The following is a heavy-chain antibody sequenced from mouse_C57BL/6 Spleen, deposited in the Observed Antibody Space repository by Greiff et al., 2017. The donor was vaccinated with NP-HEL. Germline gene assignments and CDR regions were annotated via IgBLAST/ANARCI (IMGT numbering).Heavy chain of an antibody. CDR1: GYTFTSYW. V-gene: IGHV1-74*01. Sequence: VQLQQPGAELVKPGASVKVSCKASGYTFTSYWMHWVKQRPGQGLEWIGRIHPSDSDTNYNQKFKGKATLTVDKSSSTAYMQLSSLTSEDSAIYYCARGYDYDVWFAYWGQGTLVTVSA. J-gene: IGHJ3*01. CDR2: IHPSDSDT. CDR3: ARGYDYDVWFAY. D-gene: IGHD2-4*01.